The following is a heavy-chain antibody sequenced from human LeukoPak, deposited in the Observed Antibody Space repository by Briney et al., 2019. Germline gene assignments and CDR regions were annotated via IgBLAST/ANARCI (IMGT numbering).Heavy chain of an antibody. CDR3: ARADGCSSTSCRITGAFDI. V-gene: IGHV1-69*05. J-gene: IGHJ3*02. Sequence: SVKVSCKASGGTFSSYAISWVRQAPGQGLEWMGGIIPIFGTANYAQKFQGRVTITTDESTSTAYMELSSLRSEDTAVYYCARADGCSSTSCRITGAFDIWGQGTMVTVSS. D-gene: IGHD2-2*01. CDR2: IIPIFGTA. CDR1: GGTFSSYA.